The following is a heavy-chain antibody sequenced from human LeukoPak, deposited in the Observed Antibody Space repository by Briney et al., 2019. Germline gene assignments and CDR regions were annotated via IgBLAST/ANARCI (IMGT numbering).Heavy chain of an antibody. V-gene: IGHV1-2*02. D-gene: IGHD5-12*01. J-gene: IGHJ4*02. CDR1: GYTFTGYY. CDR2: INPNSGGT. Sequence: ASVKVSCKASGYTFTGYYMHWVRQAPGQGLERMGWINPNSGGTNYAQKFQGRVTMTRDTSISTAYMELSRLRSDDTAVYYCARVRAYSGYVIDYWGQGTLVTVSS. CDR3: ARVRAYSGYVIDY.